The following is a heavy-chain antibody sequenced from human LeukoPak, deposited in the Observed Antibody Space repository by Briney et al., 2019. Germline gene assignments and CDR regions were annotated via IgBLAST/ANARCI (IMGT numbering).Heavy chain of an antibody. CDR2: ISAYNGNT. J-gene: IGHJ4*02. CDR3: AGGAVEEYSSSSGTNFDY. CDR1: GYTFTSYG. Sequence: VASVKVSCKASGYTFTSYGISWVRQAPGQGLEWMGWISAYNGNTNYAQKLQGRVTMTTDTSTSTAYMELRSLRSDDTAVYYCAGGAVEEYSSSSGTNFDYWGQGTLVTVSS. V-gene: IGHV1-18*01. D-gene: IGHD6-6*01.